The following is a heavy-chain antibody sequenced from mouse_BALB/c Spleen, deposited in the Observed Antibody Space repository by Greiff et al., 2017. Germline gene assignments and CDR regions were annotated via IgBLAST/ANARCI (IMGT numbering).Heavy chain of an antibody. Sequence: EVQGVESGGGLVQPGGSLKLSCAASGFTFSSYGMSWVRQTPDKRLELVATINSNGGSTYYPDSVKGRFTISRDNAKNTLYLQMSSLKSEDTAMYYCARDRGFITTVVANDYWGQGTTLTVSS. J-gene: IGHJ2*01. CDR3: ARDRGFITTVVANDY. D-gene: IGHD1-1*01. V-gene: IGHV5-6-3*01. CDR1: GFTFSSYG. CDR2: INSNGGST.